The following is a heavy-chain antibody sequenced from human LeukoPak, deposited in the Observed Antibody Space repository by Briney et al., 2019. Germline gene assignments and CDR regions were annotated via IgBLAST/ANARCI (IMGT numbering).Heavy chain of an antibody. CDR3: AKGANGHSFDY. D-gene: IGHD2-8*01. Sequence: GESLKISCKGSGYSLTSYGIAWVRQKPGKGLEWMGLIFPADSDTRYSPSFQGQVTISADKSSSTTYLQWSSLAASDTALYYCAKGANGHSFDYWGQGTPVTVSS. CDR1: GYSLTSYG. J-gene: IGHJ4*02. V-gene: IGHV5-51*01. CDR2: IFPADSDT.